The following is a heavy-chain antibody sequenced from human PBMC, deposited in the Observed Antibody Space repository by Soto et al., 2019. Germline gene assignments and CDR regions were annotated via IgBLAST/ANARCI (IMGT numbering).Heavy chain of an antibody. CDR3: ARDFVVGGPTINYYYGMDV. D-gene: IGHD1-26*01. CDR1: GFTFSSYG. V-gene: IGHV3-30*03. CDR2: IAYDGSNK. Sequence: PGGSLRLSCAASGFTFSSYGMHWVRQAPGKGLEWVAVIAYDGSNKYYADSVKGRFTISRDNSKNTLYLQMNSLGVEDTAVYYCARDFVVGGPTINYYYGMDVWGQGTTVTVSS. J-gene: IGHJ6*02.